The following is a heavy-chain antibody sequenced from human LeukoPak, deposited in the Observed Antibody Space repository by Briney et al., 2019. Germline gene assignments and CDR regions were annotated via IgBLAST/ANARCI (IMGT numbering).Heavy chain of an antibody. CDR3: ARAFSTGYYYYYGMDV. D-gene: IGHD1-14*01. CDR1: GFTFSSYE. CDR2: ISSSGSTI. V-gene: IGHV3-48*03. J-gene: IGHJ6*02. Sequence: GGSLRLSCAASGFTFSSYEMNWVRQAPGKGLEWVSYISSSGSTIYYADSVKGRFTISRDNAKNSLYLQMNSLRAEDTAVYYCARAFSTGYYYYYGMDVWGQETTVTVSS.